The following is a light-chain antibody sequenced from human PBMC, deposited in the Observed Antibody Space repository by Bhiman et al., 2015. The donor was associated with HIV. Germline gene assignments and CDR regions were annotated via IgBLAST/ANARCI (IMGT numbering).Light chain of an antibody. J-gene: IGLJ2*01. CDR2: DVS. CDR3: TSYTSSSTRV. CDR1: SSDVGDYDY. Sequence: QSALTQSASVSGSPGQSITISCTGTSSDVGDYDYVSWYQHHPGKAPKLMIYDVSKRPSGVSNRFSGSKSGNAASLTISGLQAEDEADYYCTSYTSSSTRVFGGGTKVTVL. V-gene: IGLV2-14*03.